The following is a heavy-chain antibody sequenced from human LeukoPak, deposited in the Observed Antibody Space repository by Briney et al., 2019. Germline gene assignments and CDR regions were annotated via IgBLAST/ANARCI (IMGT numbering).Heavy chain of an antibody. J-gene: IGHJ5*02. CDR2: INHSGST. V-gene: IGHV4-34*01. CDR1: GGSFSGYY. CDR3: ARGRWGNRRNWFDP. Sequence: SETQSLTCAVYGGSFSGYYWSWIRQPPGKGLEWIGEINHSGSTNYTPSLKSRVTISVDTSKNQFSLKLSSVTAADTAVYYCARGRWGNRRNWFDPWGQGTLVTVSS. D-gene: IGHD3-16*01.